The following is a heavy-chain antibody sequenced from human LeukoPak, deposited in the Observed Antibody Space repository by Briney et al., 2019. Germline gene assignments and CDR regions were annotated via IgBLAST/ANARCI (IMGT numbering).Heavy chain of an antibody. CDR3: AKEELLSAFAFDI. V-gene: IGHV3-23*01. D-gene: IGHD1-26*01. Sequence: GGSLRLSCAASGFTFGSYAMSWVRQAPGQGLEWVSSISGSGGSTYYADSLKGRFTISRDKSKSTLYLQMNSLRAEDTAVYYCAKEELLSAFAFDIWGQGTMVTVSS. J-gene: IGHJ3*02. CDR1: GFTFGSYA. CDR2: ISGSGGST.